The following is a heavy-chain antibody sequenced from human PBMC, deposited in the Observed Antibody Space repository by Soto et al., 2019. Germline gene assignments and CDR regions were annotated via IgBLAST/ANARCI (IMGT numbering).Heavy chain of an antibody. CDR1: GFTFCSYG. J-gene: IGHJ6*03. V-gene: IGHV3-74*01. D-gene: IGHD6-13*01. CDR2: INSDGSST. CDR3: ARERSSWDGFYYYYMDV. Sequence: GGSLRLSCAASGFTFCSYGMHWVRQAPGKGLVWVSRINSDGSSTSYADSVKGRFTISRDNAKNTLYLQMNSLRAEDTAVYYCARERSSWDGFYYYYMDVWGKGTTVTVSS.